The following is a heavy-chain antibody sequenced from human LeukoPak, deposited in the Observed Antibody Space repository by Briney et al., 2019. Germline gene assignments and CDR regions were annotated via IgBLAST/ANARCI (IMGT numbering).Heavy chain of an antibody. CDR1: GLTFSTYA. CDR2: ISGSGGST. Sequence: PGGSLRLSCAASGLTFSTYAMSWVRQAPGKGLEWVSEISGSGGSTYYVDSVKGRFTISRDNSKNTLYLQMNSLRAEDTAVYYCAYLWFGESLDYWGQGTLVTVSS. D-gene: IGHD3-10*01. CDR3: AYLWFGESLDY. V-gene: IGHV3-23*01. J-gene: IGHJ4*02.